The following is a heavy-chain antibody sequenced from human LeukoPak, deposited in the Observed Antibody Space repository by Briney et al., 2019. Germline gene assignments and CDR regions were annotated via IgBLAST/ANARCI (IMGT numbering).Heavy chain of an antibody. J-gene: IGHJ6*02. CDR1: GFTFSSYA. Sequence: GGSLRLSCAASGFTFSSYAMSWVRQAPGKGLEWLSAISGSAGSTYYAVSVKGQFTSSRDNSKNTLYLQMNSLRGEETAVYYWAKARGICGGDCYSNRYGMDVWGQGTTVTVSS. CDR3: AKARGICGGDCYSNRYGMDV. V-gene: IGHV3-23*01. D-gene: IGHD2-21*02. CDR2: ISGSAGST.